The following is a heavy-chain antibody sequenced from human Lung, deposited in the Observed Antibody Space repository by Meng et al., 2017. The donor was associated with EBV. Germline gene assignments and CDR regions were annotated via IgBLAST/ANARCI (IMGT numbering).Heavy chain of an antibody. V-gene: IGHV6-1*01. Sequence: QVYLRQPGPGLVNPSQTRSPTCAISGDSVSSNSAAWNWIRQSPSRGLEWLGRTYYRSKYYNDYALSVKSRITINPDTSKNQFSLQLNSVTPEDTAIYYCARDWGDVRGGFDFWGQGTLVTVSS. CDR3: ARDWGDVRGGFDF. CDR1: GDSVSSNSAA. J-gene: IGHJ4*02. D-gene: IGHD3-10*02. CDR2: TYYRSKYYN.